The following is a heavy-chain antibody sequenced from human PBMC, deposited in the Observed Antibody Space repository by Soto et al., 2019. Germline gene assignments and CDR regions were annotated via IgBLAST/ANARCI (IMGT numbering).Heavy chain of an antibody. Sequence: PGGSLRLSCAASGFRFRTRAMSWVRQAPGKGLEWVASIHPGGDSTYYADSVKGRFAVSRDNSNVTLYLQMDSLRVEDTAIYYCTTHEEGAPWAGGFDSWGQGTLVTVSS. CDR1: GFRFRTRA. CDR2: IHPGGDST. V-gene: IGHV3-23*01. D-gene: IGHD1-26*01. J-gene: IGHJ5*01. CDR3: TTHEEGAPWAGGFDS.